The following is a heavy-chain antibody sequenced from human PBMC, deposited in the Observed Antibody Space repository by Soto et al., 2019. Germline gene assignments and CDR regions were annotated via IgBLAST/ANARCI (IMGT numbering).Heavy chain of an antibody. CDR1: GLTFSNYG. CDR2: IWHDGSQK. V-gene: IGHV3-33*01. CDR3: EGRDDPFHV. Sequence: VQLVESGGGVVQPERSLRLSCVATGLTFSNYGIHWVRQAPGRGLEWVAVIWHDGSQKYSADSVRGRFTISRDNSKNTVYLQMNSLRAEDTAVYYCEGRDDPFHVWGQGTMVTVS. J-gene: IGHJ3*01.